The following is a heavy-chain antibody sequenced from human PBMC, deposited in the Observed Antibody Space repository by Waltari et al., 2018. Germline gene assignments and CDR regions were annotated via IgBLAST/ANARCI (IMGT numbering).Heavy chain of an antibody. J-gene: IGHJ5*02. CDR2: SSCSGTT. Sequence: QLQLQESGPGLVKPSETLSLTCTVSGGSISSGSYYWGWIRQPPGKGLESIGYSSCSGTTDYTLSLKSRVTMSVDTSRDQSSLGLRSVAAADTAVYYCARYYGNGEGWLDPWGQGTLVTVSS. V-gene: IGHV4-39*07. CDR1: GGSISSGSYY. D-gene: IGHD3-3*01. CDR3: ARYYGNGEGWLDP.